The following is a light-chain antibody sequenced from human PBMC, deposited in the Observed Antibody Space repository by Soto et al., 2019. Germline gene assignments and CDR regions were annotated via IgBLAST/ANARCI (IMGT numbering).Light chain of an antibody. V-gene: IGKV3-15*01. J-gene: IGKJ5*01. CDR2: GAS. CDR3: QQRSDWPIT. Sequence: EIVMTQSPATLSVSPGERATLSCRASQSVSSDLAWYHQKPGQAPRLLIYGASTRATGIPARFSGSGSGTEFTLTINSLQSEDFAVYSCQQRSDWPITFGQGTRLEIK. CDR1: QSVSSD.